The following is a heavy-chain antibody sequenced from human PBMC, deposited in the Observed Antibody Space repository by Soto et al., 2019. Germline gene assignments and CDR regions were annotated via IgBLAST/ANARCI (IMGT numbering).Heavy chain of an antibody. CDR3: AKLGSSSWSPHYYFDY. V-gene: IGHV3-23*01. J-gene: IGHJ4*02. CDR1: GFTFYNYA. D-gene: IGHD2-2*01. Sequence: EVQVLESGGGLVQPGGSLRLSCAASGFTFYNYAMGWVRQAPGKWLEWVSAITGSGSDTYYVDSVKGRFTISRDNSENTLYLKMNRMRAEDTDIYYCAKLGSSSWSPHYYFDYWGQGTLVTVSS. CDR2: ITGSGSDT.